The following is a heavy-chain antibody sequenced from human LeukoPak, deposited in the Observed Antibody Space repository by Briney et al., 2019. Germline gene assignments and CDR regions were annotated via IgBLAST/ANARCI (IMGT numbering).Heavy chain of an antibody. Sequence: KSGGSLRLSCAASGFTFSSYSMTWVRQAPGKGLEWVSSISSSSSYIYYADSVKGRFTISRDNAKNSLYLQMNSLRAEDTAVYYCARDGATVTKRNWYFDLWGRGTLVTVSS. D-gene: IGHD4-17*01. V-gene: IGHV3-21*01. J-gene: IGHJ2*01. CDR1: GFTFSSYS. CDR3: ARDGATVTKRNWYFDL. CDR2: ISSSSSYI.